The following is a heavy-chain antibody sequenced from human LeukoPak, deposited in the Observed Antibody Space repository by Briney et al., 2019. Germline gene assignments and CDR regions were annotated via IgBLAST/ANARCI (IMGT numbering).Heavy chain of an antibody. CDR1: GGSISSYY. D-gene: IGHD4-17*01. J-gene: IGHJ4*02. V-gene: IGHV4-59*08. Sequence: PSETLSLTCTVSGGSISSYYWSWIRQPPGKGLEWIGYIYYGGSTNYNPSLKSRVTISVDTSKNQFSLKLSSVTAADTAVYYCARHLYGDSIDYWGQGTLVTVSS. CDR3: ARHLYGDSIDY. CDR2: IYYGGST.